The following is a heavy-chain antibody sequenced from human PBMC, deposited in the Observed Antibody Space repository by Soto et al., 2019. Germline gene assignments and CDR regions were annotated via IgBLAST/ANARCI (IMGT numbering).Heavy chain of an antibody. V-gene: IGHV4-59*01. CDR2: IYYSGST. CDR3: ARDLGTPFEY. D-gene: IGHD3-10*01. Sequence: SETLSLTCTFSGGSISSYYGSWIRQPPGKGLEWIGYIYYSGSTNYNPSLKSRVTISVDTSKNQFSLKLSSVTAADTAVYYCARDLGTPFEYWGQGTLVTVSS. CDR1: GGSISSYY. J-gene: IGHJ4*02.